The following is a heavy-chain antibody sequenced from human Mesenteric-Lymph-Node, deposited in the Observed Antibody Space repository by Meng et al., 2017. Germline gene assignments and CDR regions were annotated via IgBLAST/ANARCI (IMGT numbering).Heavy chain of an antibody. J-gene: IGHJ4*02. CDR2: ISAGSAGT. V-gene: IGHV3-23*01. Sequence: GESLKISCEGSGFTISNYWMSWVRQAPGKGLEWVSAISAGSAGTYYIDSVKGRFTISRDNSKNTVYLQMNSLRAEDTAVYYCAKLLAAGFRQEAYFDYWGQGTLVTVSS. CDR3: AKLLAAGFRQEAYFDY. D-gene: IGHD6-13*01. CDR1: GFTISNYW.